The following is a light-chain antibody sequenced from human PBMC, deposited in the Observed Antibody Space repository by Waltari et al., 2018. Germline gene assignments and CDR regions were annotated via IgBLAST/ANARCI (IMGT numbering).Light chain of an antibody. CDR2: KAS. CDR3: QHSSSYPWT. V-gene: IGKV1-5*03. J-gene: IGKJ1*01. Sequence: DIQMTQSPSTLPASVGDRVTITCRASQSISTWLAWFQQKPGKAPKLLIYKASNLENGVPSRFSGSGSGTEFTLTISSLQPDDFASYYCQHSSSYPWTFGQGTKVEIK. CDR1: QSISTW.